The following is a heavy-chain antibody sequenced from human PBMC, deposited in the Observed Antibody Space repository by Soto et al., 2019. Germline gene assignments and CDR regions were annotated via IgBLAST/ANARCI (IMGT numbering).Heavy chain of an antibody. J-gene: IGHJ5*02. V-gene: IGHV4-39*01. CDR2: IKYSGTT. CDR1: GGSISSSRCH. Sequence: TSETLSLTCTVSGGSISSSRCHWGWIRQPPGKGLEWIASIKYSGTTFYNPSLKSRVTLSVDTSKNQFALKLSSVTAAETAVYYCARGRRELLYFFGGYWFDPWGQGTLVTVSS. D-gene: IGHD3-10*01. CDR3: ARGRRELLYFFGGYWFDP.